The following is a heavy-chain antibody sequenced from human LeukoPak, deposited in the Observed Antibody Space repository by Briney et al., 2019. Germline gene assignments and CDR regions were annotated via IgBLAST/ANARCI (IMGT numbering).Heavy chain of an antibody. CDR3: ARDREYYDILTGPPKNYYYYYMDV. D-gene: IGHD3-9*01. J-gene: IGHJ6*03. CDR2: IIPIFGTA. Sequence: SVKVSCKASGGTFSSYAISWVRQAPGQGLEWMGGIIPIFGTANYAQKFQGRVTITADESTSTAYMELSSLRSEDTAVYYCARDREYYDILTGPPKNYYYYYMDVWGKGTTVTVSS. CDR1: GGTFSSYA. V-gene: IGHV1-69*01.